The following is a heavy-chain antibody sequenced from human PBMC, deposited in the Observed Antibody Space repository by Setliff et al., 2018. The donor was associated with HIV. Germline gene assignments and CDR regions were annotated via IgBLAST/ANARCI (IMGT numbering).Heavy chain of an antibody. J-gene: IGHJ4*02. CDR1: GVSVRSGDH. Sequence: SETLSLTCTVSGVSVRSGDHWSWVRQAPGKGLELIGYFSYTDEPYINYLEYFNPSLKSRLGITLDKPRNQFSLKLTSVNAADTAVYYCGRARSSWYNTSPYYFDSWGQGTLVTVSS. CDR2: FSYTDEP. V-gene: IGHV4-30-4*08. D-gene: IGHD1-20*01. CDR3: GRARSSWYNTSPYYFDS.